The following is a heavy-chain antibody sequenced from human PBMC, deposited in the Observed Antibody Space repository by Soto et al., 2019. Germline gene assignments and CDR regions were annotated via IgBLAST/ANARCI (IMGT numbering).Heavy chain of an antibody. CDR1: GGIFNRYS. CDR2: IIPLFGIT. CDR3: ATFYGGDCTTTTCYGDFDY. Sequence: QVQLVQSGAAVKKPGSSVKVSCKASGGIFNRYSVSWVRQAPGQGLEWMGRIIPLFGITNYAQKFQGRVMITADKSTNTAYMEVNGLRSEDTALYYCATFYGGDCTTTTCYGDFDYWGQGTLVTVTP. V-gene: IGHV1-69*02. J-gene: IGHJ4*02. D-gene: IGHD2-2*01.